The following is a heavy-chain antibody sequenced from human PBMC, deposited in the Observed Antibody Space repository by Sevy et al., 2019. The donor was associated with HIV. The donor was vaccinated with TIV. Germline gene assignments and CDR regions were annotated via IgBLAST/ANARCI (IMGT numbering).Heavy chain of an antibody. CDR2: ISFDGSNK. CDR3: AKEGAYSYTTYFDY. CDR1: GFSFSGYA. Sequence: GGSLRLSCAASGFSFSGYAIHWVRQAPGKGLEWLAVISFDGSNKYYADSVKGRFTSSRDNSKNTLFLQMNSLRAEDTAVYYCAKEGAYSYTTYFDYWGQGTVVTVSS. D-gene: IGHD1-26*01. J-gene: IGHJ4*02. V-gene: IGHV3-30*18.